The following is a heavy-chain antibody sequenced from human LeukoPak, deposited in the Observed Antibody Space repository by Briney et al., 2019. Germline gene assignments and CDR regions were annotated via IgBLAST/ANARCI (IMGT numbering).Heavy chain of an antibody. J-gene: IGHJ4*02. CDR3: ARGLWFGDENPPYFDY. Sequence: SETLSLTCAVYGGSFSGYYWSWIRQPPGKGLEWIGEINHSESTNYNPSLKSRVTISVDTSRNQFSLKLSSVTAADTAVYYCARGLWFGDENPPYFDYWGQGILVTVSS. D-gene: IGHD3-10*01. V-gene: IGHV4-34*01. CDR1: GGSFSGYY. CDR2: INHSEST.